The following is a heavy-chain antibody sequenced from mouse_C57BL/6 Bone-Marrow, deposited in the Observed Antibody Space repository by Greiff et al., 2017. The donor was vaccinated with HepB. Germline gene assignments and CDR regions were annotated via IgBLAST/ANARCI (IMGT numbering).Heavy chain of an antibody. CDR3: ARHINLLRRNAMDY. J-gene: IGHJ4*01. CDR2: ISSGGSYT. D-gene: IGHD1-1*01. CDR1: GFTFSSYG. Sequence: EVQVVESGGDLVKPGGSLKLSCAASGFTFSSYGMSWVRQTPDKRLEWVATISSGGSYTYYPDSVKGRFTISRDNAKNTLYLQMSSLKSEDTAMYYCARHINLLRRNAMDYWGQGTSVTVSS. V-gene: IGHV5-6*01.